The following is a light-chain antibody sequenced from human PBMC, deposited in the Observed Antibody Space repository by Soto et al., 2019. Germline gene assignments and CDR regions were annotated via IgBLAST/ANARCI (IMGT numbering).Light chain of an antibody. V-gene: IGLV2-14*01. CDR3: SSYTSSSTLV. J-gene: IGLJ1*01. CDR1: SSDVGGYNY. CDR2: EVS. Sequence: QSVLTQPASVSGSPGQSITISCTGTSSDVGGYNYVSWYQQDPGKAPKLMIYEVSHRPSGVSNRFSGSKSGNTASLTISGLQAEDEADYYYSSYTSSSTLVFGTGTKLTVL.